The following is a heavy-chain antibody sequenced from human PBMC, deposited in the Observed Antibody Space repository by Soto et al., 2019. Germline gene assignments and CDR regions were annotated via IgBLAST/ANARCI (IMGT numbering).Heavy chain of an antibody. J-gene: IGHJ4*02. V-gene: IGHV1-46*01. CDR2: INPSDGST. CDR3: ARDPHRIVGGRFDY. CDR1: GYTSIDYY. D-gene: IGHD1-26*01. Sequence: QVQLVQSGAEVRYPGASVKVSCKASGYTSIDYYTHWVRLAPGQGLEWMGIINPSDGSTTYAQKFRDRVTMTRATSTNTVYLELSSLRCEDPAVYYCARDPHRIVGGRFDYWGQGTLVTVSS.